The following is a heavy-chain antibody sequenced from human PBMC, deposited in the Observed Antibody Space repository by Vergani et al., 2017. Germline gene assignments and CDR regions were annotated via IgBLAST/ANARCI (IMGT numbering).Heavy chain of an antibody. D-gene: IGHD6-13*01. J-gene: IGHJ3*02. CDR3: ARGHIAAAANDAIDI. CDR2: ISGHNGKT. V-gene: IGHV1-18*01. Sequence: QVQLVQSGAEVRKPGASVKVSCKASGYTFTNYGITWVRQAPGQGLEWVERISGHNGKTNYAQNVQGRVTMTTETSTSPASMELRSLRSDDTAMYYCARGHIAAAANDAIDIWGQGSMVTVSS. CDR1: GYTFTNYG.